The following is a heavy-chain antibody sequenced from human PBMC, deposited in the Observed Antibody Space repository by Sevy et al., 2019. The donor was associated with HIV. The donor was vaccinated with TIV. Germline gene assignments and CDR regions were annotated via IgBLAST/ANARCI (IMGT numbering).Heavy chain of an antibody. V-gene: IGHV3-7*03. CDR2: IKRDGSEK. J-gene: IGHJ6*02. Sequence: GGSLRLSCAASGFTFSSYWMSWVRQAPGKGLEWVANIKRDGSEKYYVDSVKGRFTISRDNANNSLYLQMNSLRAEDTAVYYCARDCSSTSCLCGLDVWGQGTTVTVSS. CDR3: ARDCSSTSCLCGLDV. D-gene: IGHD2-2*01. CDR1: GFTFSSYW.